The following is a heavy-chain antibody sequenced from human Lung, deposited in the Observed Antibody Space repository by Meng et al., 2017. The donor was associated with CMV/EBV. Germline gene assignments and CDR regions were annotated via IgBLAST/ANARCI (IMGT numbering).Heavy chain of an antibody. CDR1: GYTFTSYY. J-gene: IGHJ4*02. D-gene: IGHD5-18*01. V-gene: IGHV1-46*01. Sequence: AXVXVSXXASGYTFTSYYMHWVRQAPGQGLEWMGIINPSGGSTSYAQKFQGRVTMTRDTSTSTVYMELSSLRSEDTAVYYCARDRERGYSYGIIDYWGQGTXVTVSS. CDR3: ARDRERGYSYGIIDY. CDR2: INPSGGST.